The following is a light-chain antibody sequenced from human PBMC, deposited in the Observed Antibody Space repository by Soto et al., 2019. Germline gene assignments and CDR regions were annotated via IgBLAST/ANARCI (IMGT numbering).Light chain of an antibody. J-gene: IGKJ4*01. V-gene: IGKV3-11*01. CDR2: DAS. CDR3: QQRSNWPPVT. CDR1: QSVSSY. Sequence: EIVLTQSPATLSLSPGERATLSCRASQSVSSYLVWYQQKPGQAPRLLIYDASNRATGIPARFSGSGSGTDFTLTISSLEPEDLAVYYCQQRSNWPPVTFGGGTKVEIK.